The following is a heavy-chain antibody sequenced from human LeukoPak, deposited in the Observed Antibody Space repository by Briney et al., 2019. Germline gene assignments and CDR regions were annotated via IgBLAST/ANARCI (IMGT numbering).Heavy chain of an antibody. J-gene: IGHJ5*02. V-gene: IGHV4-59*01. Sequence: SETLSLTCTVSGGSISTYYWSWIRQPPGKGLEWIGYIYHSGSTKYNPSLKSRVTISVDTSKSQFSLKLSSVTAADTAIYYCARGGYYGSGNDFRFDPWGQGTLVTVSS. CDR3: ARGGYYGSGNDFRFDP. CDR2: IYHSGST. CDR1: GGSISTYY. D-gene: IGHD3-10*01.